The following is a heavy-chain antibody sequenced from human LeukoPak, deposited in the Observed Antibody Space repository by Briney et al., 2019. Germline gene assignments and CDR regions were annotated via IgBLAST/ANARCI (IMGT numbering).Heavy chain of an antibody. J-gene: IGHJ5*02. CDR3: ARVVTAIP. D-gene: IGHD2-21*02. CDR2: INHSGST. CDR1: GGSFSGYY. V-gene: IGHV4-34*01. Sequence: RTSETLSLTCAVYGGSFSGYYWSWIRQPPGKGLEWIGEINHSGSTNYNPSLKSRVTISVDTSKNQFSLKLSSVTVADTAVYYCARVVTAIPWGQGTLVTVSS.